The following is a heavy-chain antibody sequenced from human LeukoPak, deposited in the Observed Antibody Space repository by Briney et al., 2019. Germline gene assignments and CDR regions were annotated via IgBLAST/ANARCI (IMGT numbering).Heavy chain of an antibody. CDR1: GGSFSGYY. J-gene: IGHJ3*02. V-gene: IGHV4-34*01. CDR2: INHSGST. D-gene: IGHD6-13*01. Sequence: SETLSLTCAVYGGSFSGYYWSWIRQPPGKGLEWLGEINHSGSTNYNTSLKSRVTISVDTSKNQFSLKLSSVTAADTAVYYCARPRGYSSSWAPPGGAFDIWGQGTMVTVSS. CDR3: ARPRGYSSSWAPPGGAFDI.